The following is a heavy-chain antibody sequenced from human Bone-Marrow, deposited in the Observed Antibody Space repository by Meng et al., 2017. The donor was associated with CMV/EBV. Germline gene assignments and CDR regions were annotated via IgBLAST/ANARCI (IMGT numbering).Heavy chain of an antibody. D-gene: IGHD4-11*01. CDR3: ASNPPTVTSPYYYYYGMDV. Sequence: GGSLRLSCAASGFTFSSYSMNWVRQAPGKGLEWVSSISSSSSYIYYADSVKGRFTISRDNAKNSLYLQMNSLRAEDTAVYYCASNPPTVTSPYYYYYGMDVWGQGTTVTGSS. CDR1: GFTFSSYS. CDR2: ISSSSSYI. V-gene: IGHV3-21*01. J-gene: IGHJ6*02.